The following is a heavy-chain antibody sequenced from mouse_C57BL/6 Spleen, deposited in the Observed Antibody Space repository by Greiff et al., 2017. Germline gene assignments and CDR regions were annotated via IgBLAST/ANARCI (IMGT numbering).Heavy chain of an antibody. D-gene: IGHD2-4*01. CDR3: ARSYDYDGAWFAY. V-gene: IGHV2-2*01. Sequence: QVQLKQSGPGLVQPSQSLSITCTVSGFSLTSYGVHWVRQSPGKGLEWLGVIWSGGSTDYNAAFISRLCISKDNSKSQVFFKMNSLQADDTAIYYCARSYDYDGAWFAYWGQGTLVTVSA. CDR2: IWSGGST. CDR1: GFSLTSYG. J-gene: IGHJ3*01.